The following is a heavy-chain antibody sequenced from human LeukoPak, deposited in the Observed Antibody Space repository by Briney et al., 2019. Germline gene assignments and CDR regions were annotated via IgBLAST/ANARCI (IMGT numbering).Heavy chain of an antibody. CDR1: GGSFSGYY. Sequence: SETLSLTCAVYGGSFSGYYWRWLRQAPGKGGEWMGEINHSASTNYTPSLKSPVTISVDTSKNQFSLKLSSVTAADTAVYYCARPVSGSSGWYYDYWGQGTLVTVSS. D-gene: IGHD6-19*01. V-gene: IGHV4-34*01. CDR3: ARPVSGSSGWYYDY. J-gene: IGHJ4*02. CDR2: INHSAST.